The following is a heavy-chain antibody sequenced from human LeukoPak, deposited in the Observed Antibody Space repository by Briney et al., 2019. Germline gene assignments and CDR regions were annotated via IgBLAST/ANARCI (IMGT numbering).Heavy chain of an antibody. V-gene: IGHV4-39*01. CDR1: AGSIRSDTYY. Sequence: SETLSLTCTVSAGSIRSDTYYWGWIRQPPGKGLEWIGSLFYTGNTYYNPSLKSRLTISVDTSKNQFSLKLSSVTAADTAVYYCAREKLEENWFDPWGQGTLVTVSS. CDR3: AREKLEENWFDP. J-gene: IGHJ5*02. CDR2: LFYTGNT. D-gene: IGHD1-1*01.